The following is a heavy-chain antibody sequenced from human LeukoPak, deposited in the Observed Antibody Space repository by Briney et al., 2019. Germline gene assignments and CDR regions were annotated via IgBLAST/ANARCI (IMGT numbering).Heavy chain of an antibody. D-gene: IGHD6-19*01. V-gene: IGHV3-11*06. CDR1: GFTFSGYY. Sequence: GGSLRLSCAASGFTFSGYYMSWIRQAPGKGLEWVSYISSSSSYTDYADSVKGRFTVSRDNARNPLYLQMNSLRDEDTAVYYCAREGGDGRGWFGYWGQGALVTVSS. CDR3: AREGGDGRGWFGY. CDR2: ISSSSSYT. J-gene: IGHJ4*02.